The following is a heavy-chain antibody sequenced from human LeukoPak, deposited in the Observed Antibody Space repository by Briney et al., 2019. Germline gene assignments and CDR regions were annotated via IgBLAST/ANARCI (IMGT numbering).Heavy chain of an antibody. V-gene: IGHV3-53*01. CDR3: ARNENSGWGYFDY. CDR2: IFRDDST. J-gene: IGHJ4*02. Sequence: GGSLRLSCAASGFTVSNNYMMWVRQAPGKGLEWVSAIFRDDSTFYVGSVKGRFTISRDNSKDTLYLQMNSLRAEDTAVYYCARNENSGWGYFDYWGQGTLVTVSS. D-gene: IGHD5-12*01. CDR1: GFTVSNNY.